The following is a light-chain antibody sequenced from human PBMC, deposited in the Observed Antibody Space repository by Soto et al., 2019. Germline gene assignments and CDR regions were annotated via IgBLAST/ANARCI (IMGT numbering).Light chain of an antibody. CDR3: QQYNNWPPNT. Sequence: EIVMTQSPATLSVSPGARATLSCRASQSVSSNLAWYQQKPGQAPRLLIYGASTRATGIPARFSGSGSGIEFTLTISSLQSEDFAVYYCQQYNNWPPNTFGQGTKLEIK. V-gene: IGKV3-15*01. CDR1: QSVSSN. CDR2: GAS. J-gene: IGKJ2*01.